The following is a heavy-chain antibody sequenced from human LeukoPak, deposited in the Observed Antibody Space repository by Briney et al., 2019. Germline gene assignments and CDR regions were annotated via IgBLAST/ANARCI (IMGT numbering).Heavy chain of an antibody. J-gene: IGHJ6*02. CDR3: ARARSRTNYYDSSGYYSQYYYYGMDV. CDR1: GGSISSSSYY. Sequence: PSETLSLTCTVSGGSISSSSYYWGWIRQPPGKGLEWIGEINHSGSTNYNPSLKSRVTISVDTSKNQFSLKLSSVTAADTAVYYCARARSRTNYYDSSGYYSQYYYYGMDVWGQGTTVTVSS. D-gene: IGHD3-22*01. V-gene: IGHV4-39*07. CDR2: INHSGST.